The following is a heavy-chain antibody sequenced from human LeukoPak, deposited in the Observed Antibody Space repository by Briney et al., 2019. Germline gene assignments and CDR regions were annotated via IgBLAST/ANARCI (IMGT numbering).Heavy chain of an antibody. Sequence: GGSLRLSCAASGFPFSNYAMSWVRQAPGKGLDWVSSISISAGSTYYADSVKGRFTISRDNSKNTLYVQMESLRAEDTAVYYCAKGAGSDAFDIWGQGTMVTVSS. CDR2: ISISAGST. D-gene: IGHD1-26*01. V-gene: IGHV3-23*01. J-gene: IGHJ3*02. CDR3: AKGAGSDAFDI. CDR1: GFPFSNYA.